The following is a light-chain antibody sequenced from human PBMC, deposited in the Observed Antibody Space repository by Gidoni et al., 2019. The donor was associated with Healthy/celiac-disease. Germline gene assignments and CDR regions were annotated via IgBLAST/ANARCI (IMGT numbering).Light chain of an antibody. Sequence: SSELTQDPAVSVALGQTVRIPCQGDSLRSYYASWYQQKPGQAPVLVIYGKNNRPSGIPDRFSGSSSGNTASVTITGAQAEDEADYYCNSRDSSGNHVFGTGTKVTVL. CDR3: NSRDSSGNHV. J-gene: IGLJ1*01. V-gene: IGLV3-19*01. CDR1: SLRSYY. CDR2: GKN.